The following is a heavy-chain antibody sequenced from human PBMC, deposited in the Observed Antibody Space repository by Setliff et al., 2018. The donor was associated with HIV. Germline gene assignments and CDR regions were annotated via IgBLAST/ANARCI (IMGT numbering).Heavy chain of an antibody. CDR1: GGSMRSHY. CDR3: ARDQDSGSPGWYFDL. Sequence: LSLTCTVSGGSMRSHYWSWIRQPPGKALDWIGYIDYSGSTSYNPSLKSRVTISADTSKNQFSLKLSSVTAADTAVYYCARDQDSGSPGWYFDLWGRGTLVTVS. J-gene: IGHJ2*01. V-gene: IGHV4-59*11. CDR2: IDYSGST. D-gene: IGHD1-26*01.